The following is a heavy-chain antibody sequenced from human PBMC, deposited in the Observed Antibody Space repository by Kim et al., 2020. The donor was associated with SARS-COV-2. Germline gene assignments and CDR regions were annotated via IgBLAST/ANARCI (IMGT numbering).Heavy chain of an antibody. V-gene: IGHV3-74*01. CDR1: GFTLSGYW. CDR2: VNRDGSST. Sequence: GGSLRLSCVASGFTLSGYWMHWVRQAPGKGLEWVSRVNRDGSSTSYADSVKGRFTISRDNARNTLYLQMNSLRAQDMAVYYCASLATGYVWDKIDYWGHGALGTVSS. CDR3: ASLATGYVWDKIDY. D-gene: IGHD3-16*01. J-gene: IGHJ4*03.